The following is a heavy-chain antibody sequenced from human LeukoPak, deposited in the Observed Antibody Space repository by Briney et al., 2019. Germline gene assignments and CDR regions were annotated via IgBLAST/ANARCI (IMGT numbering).Heavy chain of an antibody. CDR1: GGSISSSSYY. V-gene: IGHV4-39*07. Sequence: SETLSLTCTVSGGSISSSSYYWGWIRQPPGKGLEWIESIYYSGSTYYNPSLKSRVTISVDTSKNQFSLKLSSVTAADTAVYYCARANIADAFGIWGQGTMVTVSS. CDR2: IYYSGST. CDR3: ARANIADAFGI. D-gene: IGHD2/OR15-2a*01. J-gene: IGHJ3*02.